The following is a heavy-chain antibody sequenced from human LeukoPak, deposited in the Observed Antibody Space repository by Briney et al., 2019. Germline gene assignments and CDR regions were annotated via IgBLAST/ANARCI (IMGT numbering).Heavy chain of an antibody. D-gene: IGHD3-10*01. V-gene: IGHV3-9*01. CDR3: GRGGITAAKDY. CDR1: GFTFDDYA. J-gene: IGHJ4*02. CDR2: ISWNSGSI. Sequence: GGSLRLSCAASGFTFDDYAMHWVRQAPGKGLEWVSGISWNSGSIGYADSVKGRFTISRDNAKNMLYLQMNSLRAEDTAVYYCGRGGITAAKDYWGQGTLVTVSS.